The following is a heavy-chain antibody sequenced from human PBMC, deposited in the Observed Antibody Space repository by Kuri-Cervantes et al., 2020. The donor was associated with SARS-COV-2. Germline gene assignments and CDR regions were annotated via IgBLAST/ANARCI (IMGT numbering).Heavy chain of an antibody. CDR3: ARDLWFGEDFDY. CDR2: IIPIFGTA. CDR1: GGTFSSYA. J-gene: IGHJ4*02. V-gene: IGHV1-69*06. D-gene: IGHD3-10*01. Sequence: SVKVSRKASGGTFSSYAISWVRQAPGQGLEWMGGIIPIFGTANYAQKFQGRVTITADKSTSTAYMELSSLRSEDTAVYYCARDLWFGEDFDYWGQGTLVTVSS.